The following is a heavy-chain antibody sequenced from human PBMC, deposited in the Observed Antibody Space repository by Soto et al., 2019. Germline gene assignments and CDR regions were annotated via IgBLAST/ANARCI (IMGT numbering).Heavy chain of an antibody. CDR3: ARGDYYGSSGPLDI. Sequence: QVQLVQSGAEVKQPGASVRVSCKASGYTFTRLHMHWVRQATGQGLEWMGIVNPNDGSTTYAQQFQGRLTMTRDTSTSTVYMFPSSLRSEDTAMYYCARGDYYGSSGPLDIWGQGTMVTVAS. J-gene: IGHJ3*02. D-gene: IGHD3-10*01. V-gene: IGHV1-46*01. CDR2: VNPNDGST. CDR1: GYTFTRLH.